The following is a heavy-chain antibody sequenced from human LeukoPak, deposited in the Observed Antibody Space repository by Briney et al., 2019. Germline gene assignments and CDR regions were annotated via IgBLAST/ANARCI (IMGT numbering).Heavy chain of an antibody. D-gene: IGHD2-15*01. CDR3: ARTPSYGGKALGY. J-gene: IGHJ4*02. Sequence: SETLSLTCAVYGGSFSGYYWSWIRQPPGKGLEWIGEINHSGSTNYNPSLKSRVTISVDTSKNQFSLKLCSVTAADTAVYYCARTPSYGGKALGYWGQGTLVTVSS. CDR2: INHSGST. CDR1: GGSFSGYY. V-gene: IGHV4-34*01.